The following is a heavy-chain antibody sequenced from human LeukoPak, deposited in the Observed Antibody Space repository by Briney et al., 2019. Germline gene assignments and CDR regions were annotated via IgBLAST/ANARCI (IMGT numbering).Heavy chain of an antibody. Sequence: PSETLSLTCTVSGGSISSYYWSWIRQPAGKGLGWIARIYTSGSTNYNPSLKSRVTMSVDTSKNQSSLKLSSVTAADTAVYYCARVVRNYDILTGYYTEIDYWGQGTLVTVSS. CDR1: GGSISSYY. D-gene: IGHD3-9*01. CDR2: IYTSGST. CDR3: ARVVRNYDILTGYYTEIDY. J-gene: IGHJ4*02. V-gene: IGHV4-4*07.